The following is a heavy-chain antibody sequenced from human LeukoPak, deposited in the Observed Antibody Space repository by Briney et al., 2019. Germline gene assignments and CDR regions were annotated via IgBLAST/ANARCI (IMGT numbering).Heavy chain of an antibody. D-gene: IGHD5-24*01. CDR2: ISGSGGST. V-gene: IGHV3-23*01. CDR1: GFTFSSYA. CDR3: AKGRDMATYYFDY. J-gene: IGHJ4*02. Sequence: PGGSLRLSCAASGFTFSSYAMSWVRQAPGKGLEWVSAISGSGGSTYYADSVEGRFTISRDNSKNTLYLQMNSLRAEDTAVYYCAKGRDMATYYFDYWGQGTLVTVSS.